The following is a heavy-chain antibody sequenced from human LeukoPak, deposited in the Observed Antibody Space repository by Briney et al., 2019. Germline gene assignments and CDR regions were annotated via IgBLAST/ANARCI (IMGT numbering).Heavy chain of an antibody. Sequence: TLSLTCTVSGDSISGYFWSWIRQTPGKGLEWLALIYWDDDKRYSPSLKSRLTITKDTSKDQVVLTMTNMDPVDTATYYCAHSGAYCGGDCYSWGYWGQGTLVTVSS. D-gene: IGHD2-21*02. V-gene: IGHV2-5*08. CDR2: IYWDDDK. CDR1: GDSISGYF. CDR3: AHSGAYCGGDCYSWGY. J-gene: IGHJ4*02.